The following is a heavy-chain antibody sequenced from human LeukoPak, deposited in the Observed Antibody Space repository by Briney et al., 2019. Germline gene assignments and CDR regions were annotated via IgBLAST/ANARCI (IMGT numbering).Heavy chain of an antibody. Sequence: ASVKVSCKASGYTFTGYYMHWVRQAPGQGLGWMGWINPNSGGTNYAQKFQGRVTMTRDTSISTAYMELSRLRSDDTAVYYCARLHGTHNAFDIWGQGTMVTVSS. J-gene: IGHJ3*02. CDR1: GYTFTGYY. V-gene: IGHV1-2*02. CDR2: INPNSGGT. CDR3: ARLHGTHNAFDI. D-gene: IGHD2-21*01.